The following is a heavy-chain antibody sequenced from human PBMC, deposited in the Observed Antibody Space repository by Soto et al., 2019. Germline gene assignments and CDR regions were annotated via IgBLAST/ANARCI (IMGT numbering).Heavy chain of an antibody. CDR2: RNYRSKCYH. CDR3: ARDREATIGNYFDF. Sequence: QTLSLPGAISGDTVSSNSAAWSWNRQSPSSGLELLGRRNYRSKCYHDHAVSVKSQLTSNPDTSTNHLSLERDSVAHDDTAVYSCARDREATIGNYFDFWGQGTLVTVSS. V-gene: IGHV6-1*01. D-gene: IGHD1-1*01. J-gene: IGHJ4*02. CDR1: GDTVSSNSAA.